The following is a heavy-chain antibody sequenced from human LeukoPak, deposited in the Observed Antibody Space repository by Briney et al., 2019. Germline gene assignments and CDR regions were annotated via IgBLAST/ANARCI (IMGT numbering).Heavy chain of an antibody. J-gene: IGHJ3*02. CDR3: ARVAGYCSGGSCYSYAFDT. CDR2: IIPIFGTA. CDR1: GGTFSSHA. Sequence: SVKVSCKASGGTFSSHAISWVRQAPGQGLEWMGGIIPIFGTANYAQKFQGRVTITTDESTSTAYMELSSLRSEDTAVYYCARVAGYCSGGSCYSYAFDTWGQGTMVTVSS. V-gene: IGHV1-69*05. D-gene: IGHD2-15*01.